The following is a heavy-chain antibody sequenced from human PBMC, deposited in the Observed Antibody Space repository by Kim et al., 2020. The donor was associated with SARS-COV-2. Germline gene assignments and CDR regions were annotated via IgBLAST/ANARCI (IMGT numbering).Heavy chain of an antibody. CDR3: ATTVTGDPYYFDY. V-gene: IGHV4-59*01. CDR2: IYYSGST. J-gene: IGHJ4*02. CDR1: GGSISSYY. Sequence: SETLSLTCTVSGGSISSYYWSWIRQPPGKGLEWIGYIYYSGSTNYNPSLKSRVTISVDTSKNQFSLKLSSVTAADTAVYYCATTVTGDPYYFDYWGQGTLVTVSS. D-gene: IGHD4-17*01.